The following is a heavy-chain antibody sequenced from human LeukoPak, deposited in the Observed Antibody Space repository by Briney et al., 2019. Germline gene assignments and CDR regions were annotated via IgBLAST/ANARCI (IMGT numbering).Heavy chain of an antibody. CDR1: GYVFIRHW. Sequence: GESLKISCKASGYVFIRHWIGWVRQVPGKGLEWMGVTHPEDSYSRYNAAFQGQATLSVDESTSTAYLQLSSLKASDTAIYYCARQNHYYYYMDVWGRGTTVTVSS. J-gene: IGHJ6*03. V-gene: IGHV5-51*01. CDR3: ARQNHYYYYMDV. CDR2: THPEDSYS.